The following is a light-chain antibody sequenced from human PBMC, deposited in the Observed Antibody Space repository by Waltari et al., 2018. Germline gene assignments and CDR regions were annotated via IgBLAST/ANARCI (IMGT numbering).Light chain of an antibody. Sequence: DIVMTQSPLSLPVTPGEPASISCRSSQSLLHSNGYNYLDWYLQKPGQSPQLLIYLGSNRASGVPDRFRGSGSGTDFTLQISRVEAEDVGVYYCMQALQTPYTFGQGTKLEIK. CDR2: LGS. V-gene: IGKV2-28*01. J-gene: IGKJ2*01. CDR1: QSLLHSNGYNY. CDR3: MQALQTPYT.